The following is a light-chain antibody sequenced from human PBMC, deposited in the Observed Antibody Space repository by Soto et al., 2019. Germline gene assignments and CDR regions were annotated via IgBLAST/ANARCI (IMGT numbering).Light chain of an antibody. CDR2: EVR. CDR1: SSDIGAYNR. V-gene: IGLV2-18*02. J-gene: IGLJ2*01. Sequence: SALTQPPSVSGSPGQSVTISCTGTSSDIGAYNRVSWYQQPPGTAPKLMIYEVRDRTSGVPDRFSGSKSGNTASLTISGLQAEDEADYYCSSYTSSNTLIFGGGTKVTVL. CDR3: SSYTSSNTLI.